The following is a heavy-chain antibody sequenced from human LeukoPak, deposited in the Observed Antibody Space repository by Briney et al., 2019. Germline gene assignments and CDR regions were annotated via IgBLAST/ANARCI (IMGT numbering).Heavy chain of an antibody. CDR3: ARVHATGYFSLDLGY. D-gene: IGHD3-9*01. CDR1: GYTFTGYF. V-gene: IGHV1-2*02. Sequence: ASVKVSCKASGYTFTGYFMHWVRQAPGQGLDWMGWINPNTGGTKYAQKFQGRVNMTRDTSIGTAYMELSTVTSDDTAVYFCARVHATGYFSLDLGYWGQGTLVNVSS. CDR2: INPNTGGT. J-gene: IGHJ4*02.